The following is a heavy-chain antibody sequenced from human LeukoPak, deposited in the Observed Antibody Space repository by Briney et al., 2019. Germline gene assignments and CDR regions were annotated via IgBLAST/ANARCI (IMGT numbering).Heavy chain of an antibody. V-gene: IGHV3-30*02. CDR2: IRYDGSNK. D-gene: IGHD1-26*01. CDR3: ARTTSVSYVGDAFDI. J-gene: IGHJ3*02. Sequence: GGSPRLSCAASGFTFSSYGMHWVRQAPGKGLEWVAFIRYDGSNKYYADSVKGRFTISRDNAKNTLYLQMNSLRAEDTAVYYCARTTSVSYVGDAFDIWGQGTMVTVSS. CDR1: GFTFSSYG.